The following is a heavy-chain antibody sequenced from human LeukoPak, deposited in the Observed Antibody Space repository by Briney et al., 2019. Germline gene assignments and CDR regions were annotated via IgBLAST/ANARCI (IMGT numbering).Heavy chain of an antibody. V-gene: IGHV4-4*02. J-gene: IGHJ6*02. CDR3: ATAPILRGEGGEHYKYGMDV. CDR1: VGCISRGNW. Sequence: PSGTLSLTCAVSVGCISRGNWWSWVRQSPGKGLEWIGEIYHNGTSNNNPSLKSRVTISADTFKNHFSLKLTSVTAADTAVYYCATAPILRGEGGEHYKYGMDVWGQGTTVIVSS. CDR2: IYHNGTS. D-gene: IGHD2-2*02.